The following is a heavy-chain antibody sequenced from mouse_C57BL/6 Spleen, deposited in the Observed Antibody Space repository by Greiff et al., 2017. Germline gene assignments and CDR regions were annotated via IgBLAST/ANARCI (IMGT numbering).Heavy chain of an antibody. J-gene: IGHJ1*03. CDR2: IYPGSGST. CDR1: GYTFTSYW. V-gene: IGHV1-55*01. Sequence: QVQLQQPGAELVKPGASVKMSCKASGYTFTSYWITWVKQRPGQGLEWIGDIYPGSGSTNYNEKFKSKATLPVDTSSSTAYMQLSSLTSEDSAVXYCARKETGNWYFDVWGTGTTVTVSS. CDR3: ARKETGNWYFDV. D-gene: IGHD4-1*01.